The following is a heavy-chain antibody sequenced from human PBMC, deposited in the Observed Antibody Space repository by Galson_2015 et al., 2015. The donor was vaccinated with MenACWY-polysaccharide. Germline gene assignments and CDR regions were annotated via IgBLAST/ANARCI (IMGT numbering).Heavy chain of an antibody. CDR1: GFTFSSYW. D-gene: IGHD5-18*01. V-gene: IGHV3-74*01. CDR3: TRGYGSDY. Sequence: SLRLSCAASGFTFSSYWMHWVRQVPGEGLVWVSRIKSDGSSTNYADSVKGRFTISRDNAKNTLYLQMNGLRAEDTAVYYCTRGYGSDYWGQGTLVTVSS. CDR2: IKSDGSST. J-gene: IGHJ4*02.